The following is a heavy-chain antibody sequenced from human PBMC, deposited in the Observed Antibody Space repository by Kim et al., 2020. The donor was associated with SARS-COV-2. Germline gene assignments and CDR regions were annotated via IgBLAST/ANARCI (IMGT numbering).Heavy chain of an antibody. CDR3: ARDSYGGYYNYYGMDV. Sequence: SLNGRLTSSGDNSKNSLYLHMNSLRVEDTAVYYCARDSYGGYYNYYGMDVWGQGTTVTVSS. J-gene: IGHJ6*02. D-gene: IGHD4-17*01. V-gene: IGHV3-21*01.